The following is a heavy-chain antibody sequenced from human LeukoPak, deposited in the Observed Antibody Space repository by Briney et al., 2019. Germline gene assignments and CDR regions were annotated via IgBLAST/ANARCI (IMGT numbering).Heavy chain of an antibody. CDR1: GFTFSSYA. CDR3: AREDGQGMDY. J-gene: IGHJ4*02. CDR2: ISGSGGST. Sequence: PGGSLRLSCAASGFTFSSYAMSWVRQAPGKGLEWVSAISGSGGSTYYADSVKGRFTISRDNAKNSLFLQMNSLRAEDTAVYYCAREDGQGMDYWGQGTLVTVSS. V-gene: IGHV3-23*01. D-gene: IGHD2-8*01.